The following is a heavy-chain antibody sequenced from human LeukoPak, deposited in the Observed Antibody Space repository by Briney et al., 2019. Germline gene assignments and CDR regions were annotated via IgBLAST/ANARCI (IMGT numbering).Heavy chain of an antibody. J-gene: IGHJ4*02. D-gene: IGHD4-17*01. CDR2: TSWNSGSI. CDR1: GFTFDDYA. Sequence: PGRSLRLSCAASGFTFDDYAMHWVRQAPGKGLEWVSGTSWNSGSIGYADSVKGRFTISRDNAKNSLYLQMNSLRAEDTAVYYCARDLYGDYPDYWGQGTLVTVSS. CDR3: ARDLYGDYPDY. V-gene: IGHV3-9*01.